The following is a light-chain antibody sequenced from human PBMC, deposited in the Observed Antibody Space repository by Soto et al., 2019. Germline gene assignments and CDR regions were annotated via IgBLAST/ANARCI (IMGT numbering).Light chain of an antibody. V-gene: IGKV1-5*03. Sequence: DIQMTQSPSTLSASVGDRVTITCRASQSISGSLAWYQQKPGKAPKLLIYEASNLKSGVPSRFSGSGSGTEYTLTISSLPPDDSANYYCQQYNGFWTFGQGTRVEIK. J-gene: IGKJ1*01. CDR1: QSISGS. CDR2: EAS. CDR3: QQYNGFWT.